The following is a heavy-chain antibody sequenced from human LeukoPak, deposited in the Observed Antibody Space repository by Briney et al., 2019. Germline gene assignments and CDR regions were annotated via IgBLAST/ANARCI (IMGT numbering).Heavy chain of an antibody. J-gene: IGHJ4*02. D-gene: IGHD5-12*01. Sequence: PGGTLRLSCAASGFTFSSYAMSWVRQAPGKGLEWVAVISYDGSNKYYADSVKGRFTISRDNSKNTLYLQMNSLRAEDTAVYYCAKSRREWLRPLTLIDYWGQGTLVTVSS. CDR3: AKSRREWLRPLTLIDY. V-gene: IGHV3-30*18. CDR1: GFTFSSYA. CDR2: ISYDGSNK.